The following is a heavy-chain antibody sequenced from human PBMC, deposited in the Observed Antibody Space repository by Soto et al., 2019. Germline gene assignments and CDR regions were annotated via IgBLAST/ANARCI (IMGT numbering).Heavy chain of an antibody. CDR3: ARDKSPYSSVWHNRHFDY. D-gene: IGHD6-19*01. V-gene: IGHV3-30-3*01. J-gene: IGHJ4*02. CDR1: GFTFSSYA. Sequence: QVQLVESGGGVVQPGRSLRLSCAASGFTFSSYAMHWVRQAPGKGLEWVAVMSYDGSNKYYADSVKGRFTISRDNSKNTLYSEMNSLGAEDTAVYYCARDKSPYSSVWHNRHFDYWGQGTLVTVSS. CDR2: MSYDGSNK.